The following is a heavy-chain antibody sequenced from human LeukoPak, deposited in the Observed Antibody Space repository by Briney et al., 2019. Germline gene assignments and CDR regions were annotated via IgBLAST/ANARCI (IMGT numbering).Heavy chain of an antibody. CDR3: ATARLGFSSSWYEPWGWFDP. J-gene: IGHJ5*02. V-gene: IGHV4-38-2*01. Sequence: NPGGSLRLSCAASGFTFSSYSMNWVRQAPGKGLEWIGSIYHSGSTYYNPSLKSRVTISVDTSKNQFSLKLSSVTAADTAVYYCATARLGFSSSWYEPWGWFDPWGQGTLVTVSS. CDR2: IYHSGST. D-gene: IGHD6-13*01. CDR1: GFTFSSYS.